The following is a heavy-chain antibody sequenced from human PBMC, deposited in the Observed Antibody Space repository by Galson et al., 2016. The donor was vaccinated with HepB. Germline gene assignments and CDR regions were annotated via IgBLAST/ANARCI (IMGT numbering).Heavy chain of an antibody. V-gene: IGHV3-11*01. CDR1: GFTFSDYY. J-gene: IGHJ4*02. CDR3: ARGPRYDDIWWTYRAPYFDY. Sequence: SLRLSCAASGFTFSDYYISWIRQTPGKGLEWVSHITNSGTATYYADSVKGRFTISRDNAKNSLYLQMKSLRAEDTAMYYCARGPRYDDIWWTYRAPYFDYWGRGTLITVSS. CDR2: ITNSGTAT. D-gene: IGHD3-16*02.